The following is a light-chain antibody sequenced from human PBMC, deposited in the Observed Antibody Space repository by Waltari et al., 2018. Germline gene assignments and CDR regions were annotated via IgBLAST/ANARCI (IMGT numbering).Light chain of an antibody. J-gene: IGLJ2*01. CDR2: GVN. CDR1: SSDVGTYYR. CDR3: CSYAGSPTYVL. V-gene: IGLV2-23*02. Sequence: QSALIQPASVSGTPGQSIITSCTGTSSDVGTYYRVSWYQQHPGKVPKVLIYGVNKRPSGISDRFSGSKSGNTASLTISGLQAEDEADYYCCSYAGSPTYVLFGGGTTLTVL.